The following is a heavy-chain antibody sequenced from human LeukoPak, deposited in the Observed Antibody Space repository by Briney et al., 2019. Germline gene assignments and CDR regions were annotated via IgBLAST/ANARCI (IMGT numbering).Heavy chain of an antibody. V-gene: IGHV3-48*01. Sequence: PGGSLRLSCAASGFTFSSYSMNWVRQAPGKGLEWVSYISSSGSAIYYADSVEGRFTISRDNAKDSLYLQMNSLRAEDTAVYYCARDYYYAFDIWGQGTMVTVSS. CDR2: ISSSGSAI. CDR1: GFTFSSYS. J-gene: IGHJ3*02. D-gene: IGHD3-22*01. CDR3: ARDYYYAFDI.